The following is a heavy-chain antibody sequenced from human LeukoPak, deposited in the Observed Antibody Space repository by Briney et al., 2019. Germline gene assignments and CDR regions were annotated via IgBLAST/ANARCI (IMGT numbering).Heavy chain of an antibody. J-gene: IGHJ4*02. CDR2: IIPILGIA. Sequence: SVKVSCKASGGTFSSYTISWVRQAPGQGLEWMGRIIPILGIADYAQKFQGRVTITADKSTSTAYMELSSLRSEDTAVYYCARETYRLGELLADYWGQGTLVTVSS. CDR1: GGTFSSYT. D-gene: IGHD3-10*01. CDR3: ARETYRLGELLADY. V-gene: IGHV1-69*04.